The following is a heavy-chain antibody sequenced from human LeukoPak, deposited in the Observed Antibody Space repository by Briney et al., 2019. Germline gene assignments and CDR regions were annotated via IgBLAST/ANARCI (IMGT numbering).Heavy chain of an antibody. D-gene: IGHD3-22*01. J-gene: IGHJ6*03. CDR2: IFYSGST. CDR1: GGSFSGYY. CDR3: ARGTYYSDSSGYSYYSYYYMDV. V-gene: IGHV4-59*01. Sequence: SETLSLTCAVYGGSFSGYYWSWIRQPPGKGLEWIGYIFYSGSTNYNPSLKSRVTISLDTSKNQFSLKLTSVTAADTAVYFCARGTYYSDSSGYSYYSYYYMDVWGKGTTVTISS.